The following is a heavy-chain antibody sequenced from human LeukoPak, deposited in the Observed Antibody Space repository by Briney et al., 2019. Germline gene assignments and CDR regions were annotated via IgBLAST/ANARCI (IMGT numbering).Heavy chain of an antibody. V-gene: IGHV3-9*01. CDR1: GFTFDDYA. CDR2: ISWNSGSI. CDR3: AKDKGHDSSGYFSPSRAFDI. J-gene: IGHJ3*02. D-gene: IGHD3-22*01. Sequence: GGSLRLSCAASGFTFDDYAMHWVRQVPGKGLEWVSGISWNSGSIGYADSVKGRFTISRDNAKNSLYLQMNSLRAEDTALNYCAKDKGHDSSGYFSPSRAFDIWGQGTMVTVSS.